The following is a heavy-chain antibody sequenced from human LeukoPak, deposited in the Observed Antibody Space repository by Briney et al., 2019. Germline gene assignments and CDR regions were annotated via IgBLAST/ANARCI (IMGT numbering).Heavy chain of an antibody. CDR2: INHSGKT. Sequence: SETLSLTCGVSSGSISGYYWSWIRQPPGRGLEWIGEINHSGKTNYNPSLKSRVTLSVDTSKNQFSLNLRSLTAADPAVYFCARGPISGGYCSSFSCSMDVWDKGATVTVSS. V-gene: IGHV4-34*01. D-gene: IGHD2-2*03. CDR3: ARGPISGGYCSSFSCSMDV. CDR1: SGSISGYY. J-gene: IGHJ6*03.